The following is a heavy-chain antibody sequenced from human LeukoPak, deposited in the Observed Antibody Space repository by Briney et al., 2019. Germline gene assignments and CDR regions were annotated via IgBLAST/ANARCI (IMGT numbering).Heavy chain of an antibody. CDR1: GFTFSSYG. CDR2: IPFDGSNK. Sequence: GGSLRLSCAVSGFTFSSYGMHWVRQAPGKGLEWVAFIPFDGSNKYYPDSVKCRFIISRDNSRSTLYLQMNSLRAEDTAIYYCAKDMSNWNDVTTPDNWGQGTLVTVSS. J-gene: IGHJ4*02. V-gene: IGHV3-30*02. D-gene: IGHD1-1*01. CDR3: AKDMSNWNDVTTPDN.